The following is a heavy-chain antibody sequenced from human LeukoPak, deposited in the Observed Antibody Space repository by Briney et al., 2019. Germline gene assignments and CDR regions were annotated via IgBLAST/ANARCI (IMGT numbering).Heavy chain of an antibody. V-gene: IGHV3-11*01. Sequence: GGSLRLSCAASGFTFSDYFMSWIRQAPGKGLEWVSYISSSGSTIYYADSVKGRFTISRDNAKNSLYLQMNSLRAEDTAVYYCARVSGYYGSGSKTYYFDYWGQGTLVTVSS. CDR1: GFTFSDYF. CDR3: ARVSGYYGSGSKTYYFDY. D-gene: IGHD3-10*01. J-gene: IGHJ4*02. CDR2: ISSSGSTI.